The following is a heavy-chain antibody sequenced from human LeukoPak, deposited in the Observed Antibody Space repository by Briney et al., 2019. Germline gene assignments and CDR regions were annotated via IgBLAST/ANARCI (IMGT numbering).Heavy chain of an antibody. J-gene: IGHJ3*02. CDR3: ARIGMYYYESSGYFPYGAFDI. Sequence: GESLKISCESSGYTFANYWIGWVRQKPGKGPEWMGIFFPGDSDTRISPSFQGRITMSGDRSNNTAYLQWSSLKASDTAMYFCARIGMYYYESSGYFPYGAFDIWGQGTVVTVSS. D-gene: IGHD3-22*01. CDR2: FFPGDSDT. CDR1: GYTFANYW. V-gene: IGHV5-51*06.